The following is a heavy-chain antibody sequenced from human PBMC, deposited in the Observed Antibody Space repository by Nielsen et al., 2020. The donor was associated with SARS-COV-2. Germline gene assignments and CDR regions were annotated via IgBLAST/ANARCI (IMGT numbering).Heavy chain of an antibody. CDR2: INPNSGGT. CDR3: ATGEATDDAFDI. CDR1: GYTFTGYY. V-gene: IGHV1-2*06. J-gene: IGHJ3*02. D-gene: IGHD7-27*01. Sequence: ASVKVSCKASGYTFTGYYMHWVRQAPGQGLEWMGRINPNSGGTNYAQKFQGRVTMTRDTSISTAYMELSGLRSDDTAVYYCATGEATDDAFDIWGQGTMVTVSS.